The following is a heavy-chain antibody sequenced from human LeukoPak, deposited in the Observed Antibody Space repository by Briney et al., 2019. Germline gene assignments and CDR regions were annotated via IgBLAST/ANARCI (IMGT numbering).Heavy chain of an antibody. D-gene: IGHD2-2*02. CDR2: ICHSGSS. V-gene: IGHV4-4*02. CDR1: GGSISSNNW. CDR3: ARTIGYCTRSSWYTGGPYSMDV. J-gene: IGHJ6*02. Sequence: SGTLPLTCAVSGGSISSNNWWSWVRQPPGKGLEWIGEICHSGSSNYNPSLNSRVTISVDKSKNQLSLRLISVTAADTAVYYCARTIGYCTRSSWYTGGPYSMDVWGQGTTVTVSS.